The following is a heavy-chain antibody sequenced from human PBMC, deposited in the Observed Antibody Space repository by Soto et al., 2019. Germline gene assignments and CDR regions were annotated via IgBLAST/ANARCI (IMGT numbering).Heavy chain of an antibody. Sequence: QVQLVQSGAEVKKPGASVKVSCKASGYTFTSYGISWVRQAPGQGLEWMGWISAYNGNTNYAQKLQGRVTMTTDTATSTADMELRSLRSDATAVYYCAKERGYSYGYDYWGQGTLVTVSS. D-gene: IGHD5-18*01. J-gene: IGHJ4*02. CDR1: GYTFTSYG. CDR3: AKERGYSYGYDY. CDR2: ISAYNGNT. V-gene: IGHV1-18*01.